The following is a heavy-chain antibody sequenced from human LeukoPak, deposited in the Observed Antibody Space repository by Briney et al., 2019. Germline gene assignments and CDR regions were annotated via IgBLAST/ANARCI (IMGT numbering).Heavy chain of an antibody. CDR1: GFTFSNYG. Sequence: GGSLRLSCAASGFTFSNYGMHWARQAPDKGLEWVAFLQNHGGDIHYADSVGGRFTISRDNSKNTLYLQMNSLRAEDTAVYYCAKDRIVAYWGQGTLVTVSS. V-gene: IGHV3-30*02. CDR3: AKDRIVAY. J-gene: IGHJ4*02. CDR2: LQNHGGDI. D-gene: IGHD3-22*01.